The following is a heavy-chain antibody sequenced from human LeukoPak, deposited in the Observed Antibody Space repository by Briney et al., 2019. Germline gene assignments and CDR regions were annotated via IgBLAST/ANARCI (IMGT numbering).Heavy chain of an antibody. CDR3: AREDYCSGGSCYSGYFQH. CDR1: GGSISSYY. Sequence: SETLSLTCTVSGGSISSYYWSWIRPPPGKGREWIGYLYYSGTTNYNPSLKSRVTLSVDTSKNQFSLKLSSVTAAETAVYYCAREDYCSGGSCYSGYFQHWGQGTLVTVSS. D-gene: IGHD2-15*01. J-gene: IGHJ1*01. V-gene: IGHV4-59*01. CDR2: LYYSGTT.